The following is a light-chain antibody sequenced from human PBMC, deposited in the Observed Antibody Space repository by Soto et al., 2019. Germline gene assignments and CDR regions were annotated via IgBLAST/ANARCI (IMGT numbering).Light chain of an antibody. Sequence: DIQMTQSPSSLSASVGDRVTITCRASQSIAYYLNWFQQKPGKAPKLLIYAESSLQIRVPLRFSGSESGTDFTLTISSLQPADFATYYRQESSNAPMYTFGQGTKLYVK. V-gene: IGKV1-39*01. CDR3: QESSNAPMYT. J-gene: IGKJ2*01. CDR2: AES. CDR1: QSIAYY.